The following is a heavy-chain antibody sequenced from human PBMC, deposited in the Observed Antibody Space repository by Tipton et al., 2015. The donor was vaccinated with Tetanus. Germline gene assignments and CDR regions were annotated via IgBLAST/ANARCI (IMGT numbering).Heavy chain of an antibody. CDR3: AKDLEDQDCYGMDV. CDR2: FSATGGYK. D-gene: IGHD1-1*01. CDR1: GFTFSSYT. J-gene: IGHJ6*02. V-gene: IGHV3-21*01. Sequence: SLRLSCAASGFTFSSYTMNWVRQPPGKGLEWVSSFSATGGYKYYADSVKGRFTISRDNAKNSLYLQMNSLRAEDTVLYYCAKDLEDQDCYGMDVWGRGTTVTVSS.